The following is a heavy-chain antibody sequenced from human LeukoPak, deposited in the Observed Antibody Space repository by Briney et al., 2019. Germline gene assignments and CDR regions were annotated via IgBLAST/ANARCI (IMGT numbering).Heavy chain of an antibody. D-gene: IGHD1-26*01. Sequence: PGGSLRLSCAASGFPFNTYWMHWVRQAPGKGLEWVSRINNDGSGTNYADSVKGRLTISRDNAKNTLYLQMNSLRAEDTAVYYCTRDQDDDAAGATLDYWGQGTLVTVSS. V-gene: IGHV3-74*01. CDR3: TRDQDDDAAGATLDY. CDR2: INNDGSGT. J-gene: IGHJ4*02. CDR1: GFPFNTYW.